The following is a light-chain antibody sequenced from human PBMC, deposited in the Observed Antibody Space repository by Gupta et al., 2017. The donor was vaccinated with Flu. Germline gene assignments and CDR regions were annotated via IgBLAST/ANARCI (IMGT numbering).Light chain of an antibody. CDR2: DAS. CDR3: QQRSNSLT. Sequence: EIVLTQSPATLSLSPGERATLSCRASQSVSSYLDWYQQKPGQPPRLIIYDASNSANGITGRFSGSGYGKDFTLTSSGREDEDFAVYYGQQRSNSLTFGQGTQLEIK. V-gene: IGKV3-11*01. CDR1: QSVSSY. J-gene: IGKJ5*01.